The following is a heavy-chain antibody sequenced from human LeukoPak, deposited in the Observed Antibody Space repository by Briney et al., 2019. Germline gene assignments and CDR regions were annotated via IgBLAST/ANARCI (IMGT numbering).Heavy chain of an antibody. V-gene: IGHV4-59*08. CDR1: GGSIGTYY. Sequence: PSETLSLTCTVSGGSIGTYYWSWVRQSPGKGLEWIGYIYLTGNTYNPSPQSRVTISVDTSRNQFFLKMSSVTAADTAVYYCARHIGGGIEDMDVWGKGTKVTVSS. D-gene: IGHD3-16*02. CDR2: IYLTGNT. J-gene: IGHJ6*03. CDR3: ARHIGGGIEDMDV.